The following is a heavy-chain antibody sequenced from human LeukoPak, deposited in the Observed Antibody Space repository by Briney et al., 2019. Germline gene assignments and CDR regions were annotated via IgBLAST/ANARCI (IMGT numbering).Heavy chain of an antibody. CDR2: IDPNTADT. CDR1: GYTFSDYY. Sequence: ASVKVSCKASGYTFSDYYIHWVRQAPGQGLEWMGRIDPNTADTNYAQKFQGRVTVTRDTSISTAYMELSRLRSDDTAVYYCARGDYFNYWGQGILVTVSP. V-gene: IGHV1-2*02. J-gene: IGHJ4*02. CDR3: ARGDYFNY.